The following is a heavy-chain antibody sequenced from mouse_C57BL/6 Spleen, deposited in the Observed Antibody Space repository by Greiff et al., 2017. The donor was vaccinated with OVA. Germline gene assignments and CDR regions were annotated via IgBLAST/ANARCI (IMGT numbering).Heavy chain of an antibody. V-gene: IGHV1-64*01. J-gene: IGHJ2*01. CDR3: ARRRTDYFDY. Sequence: VQLQQPGAELVKPGASVKLSCKASGYTFTSYWMHWVKQRPGQGLEWIGMIHPNSGSTNYNEKFKSKATLTVDKSSSTAYLQLSSLTSEDSAVYYCARRRTDYFDYWGQGTTLTVSS. CDR1: GYTFTSYW. CDR2: IHPNSGST.